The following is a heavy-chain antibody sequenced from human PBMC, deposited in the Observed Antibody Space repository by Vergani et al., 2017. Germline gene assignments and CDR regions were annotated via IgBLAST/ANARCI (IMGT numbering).Heavy chain of an antibody. CDR2: IYSGGST. J-gene: IGHJ1*01. V-gene: IGHV3-53*01. CDR1: GFTVSSNY. CDR3: ARGDSSRWYSYFQH. Sequence: EVQLVESGGGLIQPGGSLRLSCAASGFTVSSNYMSWVRQAPGKGLEWVSVIYSGGSTYYAESVKGRFTISRDNSKNTLYLQMTSLRAEDTAVYYCARGDSSRWYSYFQHWGEGTLVTVAS. D-gene: IGHD6-13*01.